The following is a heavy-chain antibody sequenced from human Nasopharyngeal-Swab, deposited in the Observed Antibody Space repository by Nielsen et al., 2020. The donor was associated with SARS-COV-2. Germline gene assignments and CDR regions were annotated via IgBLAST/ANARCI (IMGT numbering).Heavy chain of an antibody. CDR3: ARRGYSGYEYYGMDV. V-gene: IGHV5-51*01. J-gene: IGHJ6*02. CDR1: GYSFTSYW. Sequence: GESLKISCKGSGYSFTSYWIGWVRQMPGKGLEWMGIIYPGDSETRYSPSFQGQVTISADKSISTAYLQWSSLKASDTAMYYCARRGYSGYEYYGMDVWGQGTTVTVSS. D-gene: IGHD5-12*01. CDR2: IYPGDSET.